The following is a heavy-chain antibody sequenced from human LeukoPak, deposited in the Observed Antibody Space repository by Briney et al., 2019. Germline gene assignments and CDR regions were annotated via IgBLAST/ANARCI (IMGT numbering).Heavy chain of an antibody. J-gene: IGHJ4*02. V-gene: IGHV4-31*03. CDR1: GGSISSGGYY. Sequence: PSETLSLTCTVSGGSISSGGYYWSWIRQHPGKGLEWIGYIYYSGSTYYNPSLKSRVTISVDTSKNQFSLKLSSVTAADTAVYYCARVTYSSGWYVDWGQGTLVTVSS. CDR2: IYYSGST. D-gene: IGHD6-19*01. CDR3: ARVTYSSGWYVD.